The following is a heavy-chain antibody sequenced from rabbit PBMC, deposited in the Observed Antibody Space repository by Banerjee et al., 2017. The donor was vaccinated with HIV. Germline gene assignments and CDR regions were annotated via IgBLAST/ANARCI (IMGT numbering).Heavy chain of an antibody. CDR3: GSDDGYLNYGYLAL. J-gene: IGHJ4*01. CDR2: IYTGSSGAT. CDR1: GFSFSSSYY. D-gene: IGHD6-1*01. V-gene: IGHV1S40*01. Sequence: QSLEESGGDLVKPGASLTLTCTASGFSFSSSYYMCWVRQAPGKGLELIACIYTGSSGATYYASWAKGRFTITRSTSLNTVDLKMTSLTAADTATYFCGSDDGYLNYGYLALWGPGTLVTVS.